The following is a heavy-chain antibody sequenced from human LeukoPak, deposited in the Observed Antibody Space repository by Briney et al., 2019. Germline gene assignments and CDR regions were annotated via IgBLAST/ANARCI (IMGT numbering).Heavy chain of an antibody. CDR1: GFTFSTYW. V-gene: IGHV3-74*01. J-gene: IGHJ5*02. CDR2: INLDGSSA. D-gene: IGHD4-23*01. Sequence: GGSLRLSCAASGFTFSTYWMHWVRQAPGEGLVWVSHINLDGSSATYADSVKGRFTISRDNAKNTLGLQMSSLRAEDTAVYYCARHLTYGGWNLWGQGTLVTVSS. CDR3: ARHLTYGGWNL.